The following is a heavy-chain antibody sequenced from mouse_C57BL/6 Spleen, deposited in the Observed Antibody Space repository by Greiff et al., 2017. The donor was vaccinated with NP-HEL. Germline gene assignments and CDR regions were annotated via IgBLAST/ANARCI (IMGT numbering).Heavy chain of an antibody. J-gene: IGHJ4*01. CDR3: ARGNYGSSFYAMDY. CDR2: SRNKANDYTT. D-gene: IGHD1-1*01. V-gene: IGHV7-1*01. CDR1: GFTFSDFY. Sequence: EVKLVESGGGLVQSGRSLRLSCATSGFTFSDFYMEWVRQAPGKGLEWIAASRNKANDYTTEYSASVKGRFIVSRDTSQSILYLQMNALRAEDTAIYYCARGNYGSSFYAMDYWGQGTSVTVSS.